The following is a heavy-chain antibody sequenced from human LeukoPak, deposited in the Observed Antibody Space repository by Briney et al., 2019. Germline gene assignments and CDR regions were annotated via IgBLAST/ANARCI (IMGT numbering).Heavy chain of an antibody. J-gene: IGHJ4*02. D-gene: IGHD3-10*01. Sequence: GGSLRLSCVASGFTFGKYWMSWVRQAPGKGLEWVSSIKTGGGNTYYADSVKGRFTISRDNSKNTLYLQMNSLRAEDTAIYYCASPGEILRWGQGTLVTVSS. CDR3: ASPGEILR. CDR1: GFTFGKYW. CDR2: IKTGGGNT. V-gene: IGHV3-23*01.